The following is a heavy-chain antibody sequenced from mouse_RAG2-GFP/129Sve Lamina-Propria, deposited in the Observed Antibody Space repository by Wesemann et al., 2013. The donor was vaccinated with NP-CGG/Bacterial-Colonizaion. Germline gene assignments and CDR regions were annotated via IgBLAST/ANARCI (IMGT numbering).Heavy chain of an antibody. J-gene: IGHJ1*03. Sequence: QVQLQQSGAELVRPGASVTLSCKASGYTFTDYEMHWVKQTPVHGLEWIGAIDPETGGTAYNQKFKGKAILTADKSSSTAYMELRSLTSEDSPVYYCTPYYYGSSYWYFDVWGTGTTVTVSS. CDR1: GYTFTDYE. V-gene: IGHV1-15*01. CDR2: IDPETGGT. D-gene: IGHD1-1*01. CDR3: TPYYYGSSYWYFDV.